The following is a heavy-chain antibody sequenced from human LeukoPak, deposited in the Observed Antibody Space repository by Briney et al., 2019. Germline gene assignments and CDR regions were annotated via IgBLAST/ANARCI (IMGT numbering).Heavy chain of an antibody. V-gene: IGHV3-23*01. CDR2: ISNSGHAT. J-gene: IGHJ4*02. D-gene: IGHD3-16*01. Sequence: PGGSLRLSCAVSGFTFSDYAMAWVRQAPGKGLEWVSTISNSGHATHYADSLRGRFTISRDNSKSTLYLQMNSLRPEDTATYLCTKDVGVILFDYWGQGTLVTVSS. CDR3: TKDVGVILFDY. CDR1: GFTFSDYA.